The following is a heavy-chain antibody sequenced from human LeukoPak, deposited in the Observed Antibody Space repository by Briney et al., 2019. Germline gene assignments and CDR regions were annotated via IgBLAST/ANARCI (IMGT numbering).Heavy chain of an antibody. V-gene: IGHV4-30-4*08. D-gene: IGHD6-13*01. CDR1: GGSISSGDYY. Sequence: SETLSLTCTVSGGSISSGDYYWSWFRQPPGKGLEWIGYIYYSGSTYYNPSLKSRVTISVDTSKNQFSLKLSSVTAADTAVYYCAREREIAAAGTIFDYWGQGTLVTVSS. CDR3: AREREIAAAGTIFDY. J-gene: IGHJ4*02. CDR2: IYYSGST.